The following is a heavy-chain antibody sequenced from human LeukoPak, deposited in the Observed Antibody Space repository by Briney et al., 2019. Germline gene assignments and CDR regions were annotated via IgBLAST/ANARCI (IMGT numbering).Heavy chain of an antibody. CDR1: GFSFSSYG. CDR2: IRYDGSNK. D-gene: IGHD3-22*01. J-gene: IGHJ4*02. CDR3: AKDRGGYYQYYFDY. Sequence: GGSLRLSCATSGFSFSSYGMHWVRQAPGKGLEWVAFIRYDGSNKYYADSVKGRFTISRDNSKNTLYLQMNSLRAEDTAVYYCAKDRGGYYQYYFDYWGQGTLVTVSP. V-gene: IGHV3-30*02.